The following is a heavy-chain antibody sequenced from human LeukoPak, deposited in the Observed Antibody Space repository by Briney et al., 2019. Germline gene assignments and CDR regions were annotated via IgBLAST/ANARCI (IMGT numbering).Heavy chain of an antibody. V-gene: IGHV3-23*01. CDR3: ASGRKEDYYDSSGYYQIDY. CDR2: ISGSGGST. Sequence: GGSLRLSCAASGFTFSSYAMSWVRQAPGKGLEWVSAISGSGGSTYYADSVKGRFAISRDNSKNTLYLQMNSLRAEDTAVYYCASGRKEDYYDSSGYYQIDYWGQGTLVTVSS. J-gene: IGHJ4*02. CDR1: GFTFSSYA. D-gene: IGHD3-22*01.